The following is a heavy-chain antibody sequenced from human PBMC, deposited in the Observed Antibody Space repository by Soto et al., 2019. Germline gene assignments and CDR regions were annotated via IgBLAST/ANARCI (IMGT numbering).Heavy chain of an antibody. J-gene: IGHJ6*02. D-gene: IGHD3-22*01. CDR1: GFTFSSYG. V-gene: IGHV3-30*18. CDR2: ISYDGSNK. CDR3: AKDGEYYDSYYGMDV. Sequence: QVQLVESGGGVVQPGRSLRLSCAASGFTFSSYGMHWVRQAPGKGLEWVAVISYDGSNKYYADSVKGRFTISRDNSKNTLYLQMNSLRAEDTAVYYCAKDGEYYDSYYGMDVWGQGTMVTVSS.